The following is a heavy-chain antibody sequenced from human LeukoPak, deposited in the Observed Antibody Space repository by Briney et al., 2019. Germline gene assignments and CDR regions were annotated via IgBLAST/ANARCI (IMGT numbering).Heavy chain of an antibody. D-gene: IGHD5-12*01. V-gene: IGHV3-23*01. CDR2: ITAGGGST. CDR3: AKVSYSGHEPTYYYYYYGMDV. J-gene: IGHJ6*02. Sequence: PGGSLRLSCAASGFTFSTYAMTWVRQAPGKGLEWVSAITAGGGSTYYADSVKGRFTIPRANSKNTLYLQMNSLRAEDTAVYYCAKVSYSGHEPTYYYYYYGMDVWGQGTTVTVSS. CDR1: GFTFSTYA.